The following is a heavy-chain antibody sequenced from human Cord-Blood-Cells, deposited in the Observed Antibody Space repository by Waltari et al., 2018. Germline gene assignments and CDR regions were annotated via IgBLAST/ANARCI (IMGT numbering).Heavy chain of an antibody. Sequence: QLQLQESGPGLVKPSETLSLTCTVSGGSISSSSYYWGWIRQPPGKGLEWIGSIYYSGSTYYNPSRKRRVTISVDTSKNQFSLKLSSVTAADTAVYYCATRKPYCSSTSCYPPMVDYWGQGTLVTVSS. CDR1: GGSISSSSYY. CDR2: IYYSGST. CDR3: ATRKPYCSSTSCYPPMVDY. V-gene: IGHV4-39*07. J-gene: IGHJ4*02. D-gene: IGHD2-2*01.